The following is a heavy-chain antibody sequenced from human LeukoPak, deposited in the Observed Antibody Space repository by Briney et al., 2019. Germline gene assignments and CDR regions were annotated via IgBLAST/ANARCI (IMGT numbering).Heavy chain of an antibody. CDR3: AKGAYDYIEMGYFDD. D-gene: IGHD5-12*01. V-gene: IGHV3-23*01. Sequence: GGSLRLSCAASGFTFSSYWMSWVRQAPGKGLEWVSLIIGSSGDTLYADSVKGRFTISRDIPKNRLYLQMNSLRAEDTALYYCAKGAYDYIEMGYFDDWGQGTLVTVSS. CDR1: GFTFSSYW. CDR2: IIGSSGDT. J-gene: IGHJ4*02.